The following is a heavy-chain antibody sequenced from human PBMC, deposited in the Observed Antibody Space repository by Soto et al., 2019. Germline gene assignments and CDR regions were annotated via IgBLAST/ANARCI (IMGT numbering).Heavy chain of an antibody. CDR2: IWHDGSNK. J-gene: IGHJ4*02. D-gene: IGHD6-19*01. Sequence: PGGSLRLSCSASGFTFISYGMHWVRQAPGKGLEWVAVIWHDGSNKYYAESVKGRFTISRDNSKNTLYLQMTNLRAEEKGVYYCARDSHVGSGWQLTADYWGQGTLVTVSS. CDR1: GFTFISYG. V-gene: IGHV3-33*01. CDR3: ARDSHVGSGWQLTADY.